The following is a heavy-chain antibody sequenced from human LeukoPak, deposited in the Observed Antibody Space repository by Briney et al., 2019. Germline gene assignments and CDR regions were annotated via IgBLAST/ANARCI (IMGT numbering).Heavy chain of an antibody. Sequence: GGSLRLSCAASGFTFSSYAMTWVRQAPGKGLECVSGISDGGIGTYYADSVKGRFTISRDNSQNTLFLQMNSLRVEDTAIYYCAKDSYVSGRPLHTFDVWGQGTMVTVSS. D-gene: IGHD3-10*01. CDR3: AKDSYVSGRPLHTFDV. CDR2: ISDGGIGT. CDR1: GFTFSSYA. J-gene: IGHJ3*01. V-gene: IGHV3-23*01.